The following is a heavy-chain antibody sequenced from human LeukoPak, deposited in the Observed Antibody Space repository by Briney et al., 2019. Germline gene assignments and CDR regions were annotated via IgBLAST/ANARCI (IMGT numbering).Heavy chain of an antibody. J-gene: IGHJ4*02. V-gene: IGHV3-66*01. D-gene: IGHD3-10*01. CDR3: ARDPYYGSGFDY. Sequence: GGSLRLSCAASGFTVSSNYMSWVRQAPRKGLEWVSVIYSGGSTYYADSVKGRFTISRDNSKNTLYLQMNSLRAEDTAVYYCARDPYYGSGFDYWGQGTLVTVSS. CDR2: IYSGGST. CDR1: GFTVSSNY.